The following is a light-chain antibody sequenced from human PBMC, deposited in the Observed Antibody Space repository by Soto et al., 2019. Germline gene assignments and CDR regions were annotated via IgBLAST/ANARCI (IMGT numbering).Light chain of an antibody. Sequence: DIQLTQSPSSLSASVGDRVTISCRASQSITNFLNWYQLKPARSPRLLIYGASNLQSGVPSRFSGSASGTDFTLTISSLQPEDFATYYCQQSYSPLLSFGGGTKVEI. CDR2: GAS. CDR1: QSITNF. CDR3: QQSYSPLLS. V-gene: IGKV1-39*01. J-gene: IGKJ4*01.